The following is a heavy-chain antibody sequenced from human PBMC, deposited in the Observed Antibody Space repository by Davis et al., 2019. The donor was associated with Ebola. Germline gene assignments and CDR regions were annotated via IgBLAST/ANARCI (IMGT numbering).Heavy chain of an antibody. D-gene: IGHD2-21*02. V-gene: IGHV3-33*01. CDR3: ARAGSIVVVTAILDY. J-gene: IGHJ4*02. CDR2: IWYDGSNK. CDR1: GFTFSSYG. Sequence: GESLKISCAASGFTFSSYGMHWVRQAPGKGLEWVAVIWYDGSNKYYADSVKGRFTISRDNSKNTLYLQMNSLRAEDTAVYYCARAGSIVVVTAILDYWGQGTLVTVSS.